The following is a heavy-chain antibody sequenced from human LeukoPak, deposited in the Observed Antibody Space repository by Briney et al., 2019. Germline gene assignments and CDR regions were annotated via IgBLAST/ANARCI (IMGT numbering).Heavy chain of an antibody. CDR1: GLTVSSNY. V-gene: IGHV3-33*08. J-gene: IGHJ6*03. CDR3: ARARGWQPNYYYYYMDV. Sequence: PGGSLRLSCAASGLTVSSNYMSWVRQAPGKGLEWVSLIWYDGSNKYYADSVKGRFTISRDNSKNTLFLQMNSLRAEDTAVYYCARARGWQPNYYYYYMDVWGTGTTVTVSS. D-gene: IGHD2-15*01. CDR2: IWYDGSNK.